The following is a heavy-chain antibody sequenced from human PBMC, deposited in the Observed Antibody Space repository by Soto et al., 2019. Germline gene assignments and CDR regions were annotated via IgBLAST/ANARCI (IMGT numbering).Heavy chain of an antibody. CDR1: GFTVSSDS. J-gene: IGHJ6*04. Sequence: EVQLVETGGDLIQPGGSLRLSCAASGFTVSSDSMTWVRQAPGKGLEWISIIYSDNNTDYADSVKGRFSISRDTSKNILYLQMNSRGAEDTADYYLAGHYSARGVWGKGTRSPSPQ. CDR3: AGHYSARGV. CDR2: IYSDNNT. V-gene: IGHV3-53*02.